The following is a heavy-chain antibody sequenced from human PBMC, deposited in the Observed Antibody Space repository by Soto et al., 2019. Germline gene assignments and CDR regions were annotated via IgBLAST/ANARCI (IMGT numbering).Heavy chain of an antibody. Sequence: SVKVSCKSSGGTFSSYAISCVRQAPGQGLEWMGGIIPIFGTANYAQKFQGRVTITADESTSTAYMELRSLRSDDTAVYYCARVRDYYDSSGYYVDYWGQGTLVTVSS. CDR3: ARVRDYYDSSGYYVDY. CDR1: GGTFSSYA. CDR2: IIPIFGTA. V-gene: IGHV1-69*13. J-gene: IGHJ4*02. D-gene: IGHD3-22*01.